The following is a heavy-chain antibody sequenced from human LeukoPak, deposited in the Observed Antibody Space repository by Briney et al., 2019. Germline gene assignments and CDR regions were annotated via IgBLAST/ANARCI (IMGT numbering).Heavy chain of an antibody. Sequence: GGSLRLSCAASGFTFSSYWMHWVRQAPGKELVWVSRISQDGRNTDYADSVKGRFTISRDNAKNTLYLQVNSLRAEDTAVYYCARSGVSGYNLWYFDYWGQGTLVTVSS. CDR2: ISQDGRNT. J-gene: IGHJ4*02. CDR3: ARSGVSGYNLWYFDY. D-gene: IGHD5-12*01. CDR1: GFTFSSYW. V-gene: IGHV3-74*01.